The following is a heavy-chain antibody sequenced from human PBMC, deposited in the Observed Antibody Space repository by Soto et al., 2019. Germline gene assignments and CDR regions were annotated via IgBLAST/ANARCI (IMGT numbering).Heavy chain of an antibody. J-gene: IGHJ6*02. CDR3: ARGSSIAGLYYGMDV. D-gene: IGHD6-6*01. Sequence: PSETLSLTCAVYGGSFSGYYWTWIRQPPGKGLEWIGDNYHSGITYYNPSLKSRVTISLDTSKNQFSLKLSSVTAADTAVYYCARGSSIAGLYYGMDVWGQGTTVTVSS. V-gene: IGHV4-34*09. CDR2: NYHSGIT. CDR1: GGSFSGYY.